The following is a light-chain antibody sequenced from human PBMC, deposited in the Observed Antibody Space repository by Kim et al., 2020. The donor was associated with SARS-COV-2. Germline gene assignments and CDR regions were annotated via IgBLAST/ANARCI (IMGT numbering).Light chain of an antibody. CDR2: RDR. CDR3: QVWDGTTLI. Sequence: VALGQTARITGGGSKIGSKNVHWYQQKPGQAPVLFIYRDRNRPSGIPEQISGSNSGNTATLTISRAQAGDEADYYCQVWDGTTLIFGGGTQLTVL. V-gene: IGLV3-9*01. J-gene: IGLJ2*01. CDR1: KIGSKN.